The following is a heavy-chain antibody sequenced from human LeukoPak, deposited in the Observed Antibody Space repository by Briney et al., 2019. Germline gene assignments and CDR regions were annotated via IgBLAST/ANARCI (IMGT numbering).Heavy chain of an antibody. CDR2: IYYRGNT. CDR1: GGSISNYF. J-gene: IGHJ4*02. D-gene: IGHD2-21*02. CDR3: ARQGSVDGDCAPLGF. Sequence: PSETLSLTCTVSGGSISNYFWTWVRQPPGKGLEWIGHIYYRGNTNYNPSLKSRVTLSVDTSKNQLSLRLTSVTAADTAVYYCARQGSVDGDCAPLGFWGQGTLVTVSS. V-gene: IGHV4-59*08.